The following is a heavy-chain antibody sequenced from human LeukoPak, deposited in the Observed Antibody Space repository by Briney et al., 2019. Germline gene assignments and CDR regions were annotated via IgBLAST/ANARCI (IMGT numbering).Heavy chain of an antibody. D-gene: IGHD3-22*01. J-gene: IGHJ4*02. CDR3: ARVKYYDSSGYYSEGWPYDY. V-gene: IGHV3-9*01. Sequence: PGRSLRLSCAASGFNFDDYAMHWVRQAPGKGLEWVSGITWNSGNIAYADSVKGRFTISRDNAKNTLHLQMNSLRAEDTAVYYCARVKYYDSSGYYSEGWPYDYWGQGTLVTVSS. CDR1: GFNFDDYA. CDR2: ITWNSGNI.